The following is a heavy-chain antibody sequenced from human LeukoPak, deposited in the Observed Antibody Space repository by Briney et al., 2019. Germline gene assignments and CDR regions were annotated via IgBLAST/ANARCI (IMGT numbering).Heavy chain of an antibody. D-gene: IGHD5-18*01. V-gene: IGHV4-59*01. CDR2: IYYSGST. CDR1: GGSISSYY. Sequence: PSETLSLTCTVSGGSISSYYWSWIRQPPGKGLEWIGYIYYSGSTNYNPSLKSRVTISVDTSKSQFSLKLSSVTAADTAVYYCARGYSYGFLSSDYWGQGTLVTVSS. CDR3: ARGYSYGFLSSDY. J-gene: IGHJ4*02.